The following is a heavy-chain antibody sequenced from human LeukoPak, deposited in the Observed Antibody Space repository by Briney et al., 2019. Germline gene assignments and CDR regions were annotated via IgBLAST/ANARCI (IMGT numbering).Heavy chain of an antibody. CDR2: IYYSGST. CDR1: AGSISSGDYY. V-gene: IGHV4-30-4*08. CDR3: ARVIYCSGGSCYLGKYYYYYMDV. Sequence: SQTLSLTCTVSAGSISSGDYYWSWIRQPPGKGLEWIGYIYYSGSTYYNPSLKSRVTLSVDKSKNQFSLKLSSVTAADTAVYYCARVIYCSGGSCYLGKYYYYYMDVWGKGTTVTVSS. J-gene: IGHJ6*03. D-gene: IGHD2-15*01.